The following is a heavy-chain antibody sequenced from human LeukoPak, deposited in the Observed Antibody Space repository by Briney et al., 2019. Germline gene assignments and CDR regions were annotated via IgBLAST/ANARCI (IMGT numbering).Heavy chain of an antibody. CDR2: IYYSGST. V-gene: IGHV4-39*01. D-gene: IGHD1-26*01. Sequence: SETLSLTCTVSGISISSSHYYWGWIRQSPGKGLEWIGNIYYSGSTYYNPSLKSRVTISVDTSKNQFSLKLSSATAADTALYYCARSWRGIKYNGSYDWFDPWGQGTLVIVSS. CDR1: GISISSSHYY. J-gene: IGHJ5*02. CDR3: ARSWRGIKYNGSYDWFDP.